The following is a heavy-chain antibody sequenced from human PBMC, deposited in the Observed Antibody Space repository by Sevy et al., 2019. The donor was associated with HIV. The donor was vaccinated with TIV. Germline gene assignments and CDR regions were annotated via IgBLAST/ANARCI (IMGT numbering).Heavy chain of an antibody. Sequence: GGSLRLSCAASGFTFSSYAMSWVRQAPGKGLEWVSAISGSGGSTYYADSVKGRFTISRDNSKNTLYLQVNSLRAEDTAVYYCAKGYCSGGSGYHFDYWGQGSLVTVS. J-gene: IGHJ4*02. D-gene: IGHD2-15*01. CDR1: GFTFSSYA. CDR3: AKGYCSGGSGYHFDY. CDR2: ISGSGGST. V-gene: IGHV3-23*01.